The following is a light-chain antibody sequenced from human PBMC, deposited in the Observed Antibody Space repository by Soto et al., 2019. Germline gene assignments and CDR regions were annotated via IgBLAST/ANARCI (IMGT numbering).Light chain of an antibody. Sequence: IRMTQAKDYRVASVGDRVTITCRASQDISDYLAWYQQKPGQVPKLLISAASTLQSGVPSRFRGSASGTDFTLTIPSLQSEDSAVYYCQQRSTSPPWITLCQGALLEIK. CDR3: QQRSTSPPWIT. CDR2: AAS. CDR1: QDISDY. J-gene: IGKJ5*01. V-gene: IGKV1-27*01.